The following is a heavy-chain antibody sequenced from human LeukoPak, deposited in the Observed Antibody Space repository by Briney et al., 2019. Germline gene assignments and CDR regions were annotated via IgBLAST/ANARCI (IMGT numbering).Heavy chain of an antibody. V-gene: IGHV4-39*01. CDR2: IYYSGST. CDR1: GGSISSSSYY. J-gene: IGHJ4*02. D-gene: IGHD2-8*01. CDR3: ARQVRLIVLMVYAEFDY. Sequence: SETLSLTCTVSGGSISSSSYYWGWIRQPPGKGLEWIGSIYYSGSTYYNPSLKSRVTISVDTSENQSSLKLSSVTAADTAVYYCARQVRLIVLMVYAEFDYWGQGTLVTVSS.